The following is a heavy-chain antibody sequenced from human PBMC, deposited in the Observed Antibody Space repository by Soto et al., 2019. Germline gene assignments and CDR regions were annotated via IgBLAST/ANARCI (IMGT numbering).Heavy chain of an antibody. J-gene: IGHJ6*02. CDR2: IIPIFGTA. CDR1: GGTFSSYA. D-gene: IGHD1-26*01. V-gene: IGHV1-69*13. CDR3: ARALGATTDYYYYGMDV. Sequence: AASVKVSCKASGGTFSSYAISWVRQAPGQGLEWMGGIIPIFGTANYAQKFQGRVTITADESTSTAYMELSSLRSEDTAVYYCARALGATTDYYYYGMDVWGQGTTVTVSS.